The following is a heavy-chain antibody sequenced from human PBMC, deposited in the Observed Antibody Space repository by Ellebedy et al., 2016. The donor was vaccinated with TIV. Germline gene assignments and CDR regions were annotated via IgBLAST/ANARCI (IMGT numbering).Heavy chain of an antibody. V-gene: IGHV4-59*01. CDR3: ARDLGRYGMDV. CDR2: IHHSGSS. CDR1: GGSINNYY. Sequence: MPSETLSLTCSVSGGSINNYYWTWIRQPPGQGLEWIGDIHHSGSSHIHPSLKSRVTLSVDTSKNQFSLDMTSVTAADTATYYCARDLGRYGMDVWGQGTTVTVSS. J-gene: IGHJ6*02.